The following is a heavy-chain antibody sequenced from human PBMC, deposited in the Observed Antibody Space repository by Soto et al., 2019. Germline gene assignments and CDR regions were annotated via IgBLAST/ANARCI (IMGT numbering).Heavy chain of an antibody. Sequence: QVQLVESGGGVVQPGTSLRLSCADSGFAFSPYAMHWVRQAPGKGLEWVAVISYDGTINYYAASVKGRFTISRDTSKNTVDLQMNTLKPDEPSVYYWRRGWGRQVWQQINFDCWGRGTLVTVSS. CDR2: ISYDGTIN. J-gene: IGHJ4*02. D-gene: IGHD7-27*01. CDR3: RRGWGRQVWQQINFDC. CDR1: GFAFSPYA. V-gene: IGHV3-30-3*01.